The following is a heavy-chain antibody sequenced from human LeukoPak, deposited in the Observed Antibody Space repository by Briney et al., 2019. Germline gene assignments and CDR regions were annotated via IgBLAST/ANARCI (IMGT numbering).Heavy chain of an antibody. Sequence: GGSLRLSCAASGFTFDDYGMSWVRQAPGKGLEWVSGINWNGGSTGYADSVKGRFTISRDNAKNSLYLQMNSLRAEDTALYYCAREAELGYCSGGSCSHFMDVWGKGTTVTVSS. J-gene: IGHJ6*03. V-gene: IGHV3-20*04. D-gene: IGHD2-15*01. CDR3: AREAELGYCSGGSCSHFMDV. CDR1: GFTFDDYG. CDR2: INWNGGST.